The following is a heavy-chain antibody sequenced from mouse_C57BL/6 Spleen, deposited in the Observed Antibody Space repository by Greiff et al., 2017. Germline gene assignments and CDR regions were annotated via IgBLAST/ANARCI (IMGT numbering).Heavy chain of an antibody. D-gene: IGHD3-2*01. CDR3: SRETARATCYFDD. J-gene: IGHJ2*01. CDR1: GYSFTGYW. Sequence: EVQLQQSGPELVKPGASVKISCKASGYSFTGYWMNWVKQSNGKGLEWIGVIYPNYGATSYNQKFKGKATLTADQSSSTAYMQLNSLTSEDSAVYYFSRETARATCYFDDWGQGTTLTVSS. V-gene: IGHV1-39*01. CDR2: IYPNYGAT.